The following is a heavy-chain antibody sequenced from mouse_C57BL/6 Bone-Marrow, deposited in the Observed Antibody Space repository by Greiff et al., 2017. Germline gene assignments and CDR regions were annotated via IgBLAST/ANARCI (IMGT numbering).Heavy chain of an antibody. CDR1: GYSITSGYY. CDR3: ARDPDYVESFAY. D-gene: IGHD1-1*01. CDR2: ISYDGSN. V-gene: IGHV3-6*01. J-gene: IGHJ3*01. Sequence: EVKLQESGPGLVKPSQSLSLTCSVTGYSITSGYYWNWIRQFPGNKLEWMGYISYDGSNNYNPSLKNRISITRDTSKNQFFLKLNSVTTEDTATYYCARDPDYVESFAYWRQGTLVTVSA.